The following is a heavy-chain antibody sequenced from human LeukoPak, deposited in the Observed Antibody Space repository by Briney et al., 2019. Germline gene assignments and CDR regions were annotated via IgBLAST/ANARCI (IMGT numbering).Heavy chain of an antibody. CDR2: IYNSDHT. Sequence: PGGSLRLSCAASAFSVRTNYMACVRQAPGKGLECLSLIYNSDHTFYADSVKDRITISRDSSENTVFLQMNSLRAEDTAVYYCARAAVAAGIFYIDYWGQGTLVTVSS. V-gene: IGHV3-66*01. CDR3: ARAAVAAGIFYIDY. J-gene: IGHJ4*02. CDR1: AFSVRTNY. D-gene: IGHD6-19*01.